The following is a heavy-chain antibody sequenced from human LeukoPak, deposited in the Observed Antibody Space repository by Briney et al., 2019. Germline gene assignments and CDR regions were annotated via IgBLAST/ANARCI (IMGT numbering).Heavy chain of an antibody. CDR2: IHSGGNA. J-gene: IGHJ4*02. V-gene: IGHV3-53*01. D-gene: IGHD1-26*01. CDR3: ARALVGATIGYFDF. CDR1: GHSVGDND. Sequence: GGSLRLSCAASGHSVGDNDMNWVRQAPGKGLEWVSVIHSGGNAYYADSVRGRFTISRDSSKNTLYLQMNTLGVEDTAVYYCARALVGATIGYFDFWGQGTLVTVSS.